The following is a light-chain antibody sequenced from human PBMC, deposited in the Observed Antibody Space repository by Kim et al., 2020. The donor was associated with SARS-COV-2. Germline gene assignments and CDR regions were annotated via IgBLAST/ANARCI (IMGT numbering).Light chain of an antibody. CDR3: SSYAGSNNWV. CDR2: ELS. J-gene: IGLJ3*02. CDR1: SIDVVGYNY. V-gene: IGLV2-8*01. Sequence: QSGTISGTGTSIDVVGYNYVSWYHHHPGEAPKFMIYELSKRPSGVPARFSGSKSGNTASLTVSGLQADDEADYYCSSYAGSNNWVFGGGTQLTVL.